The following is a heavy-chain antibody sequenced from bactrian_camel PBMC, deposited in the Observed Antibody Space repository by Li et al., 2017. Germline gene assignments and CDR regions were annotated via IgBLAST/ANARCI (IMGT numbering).Heavy chain of an antibody. V-gene: IGHV3S44*01. D-gene: IGHD1*01. CDR1: GFKLPNLC. CDR3: AAVIARADWITCAGLFANASGWDY. Sequence: VQLVESGGGSVQAGGSLTLSCVVTGFKLPNLCMGWIRQAPGQEREKIAILGADGRTGYADSVKGRFTISRDNAENTLTLQMNSLKPEDTGMYYCAAVIARADWITCAGLFANASGWDYWGQGTQVTVS. CDR2: ILGADGRT. J-gene: IGHJ4*01.